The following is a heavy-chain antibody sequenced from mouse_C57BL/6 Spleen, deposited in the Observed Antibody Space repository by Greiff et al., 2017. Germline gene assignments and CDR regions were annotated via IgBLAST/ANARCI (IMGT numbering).Heavy chain of an antibody. CDR3: ARVYYSTLYAMDY. D-gene: IGHD2-5*01. J-gene: IGHJ4*01. CDR2: INYDGSST. CDR1: GFTFSDYY. V-gene: IGHV5-16*01. Sequence: EVQLVESEGGLVQPGSSMKLSCTASGFTFSDYYMAWVRQVPEKGLEWVANINYDGSSTYYLDSLKSRFIISRDNAKNILYLQMSSLKSEDTATYYCARVYYSTLYAMDYWGQGTSVTVSS.